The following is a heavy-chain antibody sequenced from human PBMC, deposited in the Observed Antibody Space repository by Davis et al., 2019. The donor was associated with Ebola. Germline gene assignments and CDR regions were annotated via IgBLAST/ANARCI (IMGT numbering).Heavy chain of an antibody. J-gene: IGHJ4*02. CDR3: AKDRSNVVVPTAPFDY. Sequence: PGGSLRLSCAASGFTFSNYAMNWVRQAPGKGLEWVSSVSGSGGRTYYADSVKGRFTISRDNSKNTLFLQMNSLRAEDTAIYYCAKDRSNVVVPTAPFDYWGQGTLVTVSS. CDR1: GFTFSNYA. CDR2: VSGSGGRT. V-gene: IGHV3-23*01. D-gene: IGHD2-2*01.